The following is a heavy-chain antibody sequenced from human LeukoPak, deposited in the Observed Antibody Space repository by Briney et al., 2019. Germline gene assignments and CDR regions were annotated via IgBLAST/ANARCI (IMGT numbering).Heavy chain of an antibody. CDR2: VNPSSGDT. V-gene: IGHV1-46*01. J-gene: IGHJ4*02. D-gene: IGHD3-16*01. CDR1: GYTFTSYN. Sequence: EASVKVSCKTSGYTFTSYNMHWVRLGPGQGLKWMGVVNPSSGDTSFEQKFQGRVTMTRDTSTNTVYMELSSLRSEDTAVYYCARRSVTFSFDYWGQGTLVTVSS. CDR3: ARRSVTFSFDY.